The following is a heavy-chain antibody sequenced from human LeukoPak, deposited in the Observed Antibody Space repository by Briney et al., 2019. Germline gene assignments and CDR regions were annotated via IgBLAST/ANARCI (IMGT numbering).Heavy chain of an antibody. V-gene: IGHV4-34*01. CDR3: ARSSSSSQKLKY. Sequence: SETLSLTCGVYGGPFSGYYWSWIRQPPGKGLEWIGEINHSGSTNYNPSLKSRDTISVDTSKNQFSLKLSSVTAADTAVYYCARSSSSSQKLKYWGQGTLVTVSS. D-gene: IGHD2-2*01. CDR1: GGPFSGYY. J-gene: IGHJ4*02. CDR2: INHSGST.